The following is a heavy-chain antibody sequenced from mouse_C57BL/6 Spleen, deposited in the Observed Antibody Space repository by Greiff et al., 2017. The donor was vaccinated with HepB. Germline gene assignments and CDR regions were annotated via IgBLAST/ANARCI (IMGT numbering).Heavy chain of an antibody. D-gene: IGHD1-1*01. CDR2: IDPSDSET. CDR1: GYTFTSYW. V-gene: IGHV1-52*01. J-gene: IGHJ1*03. Sequence: QVQLQQPGAELVRPGSSVKLSCKASGYTFTSYWMHWVKQRPIQGLEWIGNIDPSDSETHYNQKFKDKATLTVDKSSSTAYMQLSSLTSEDSAVYYCARPLYYYGSSYWDFDVWGTGTTVTVSS. CDR3: ARPLYYYGSSYWDFDV.